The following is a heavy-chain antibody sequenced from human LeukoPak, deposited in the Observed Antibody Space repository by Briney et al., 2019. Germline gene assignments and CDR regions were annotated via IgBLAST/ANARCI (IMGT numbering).Heavy chain of an antibody. CDR1: GGSINSYY. D-gene: IGHD3-22*01. V-gene: IGHV4-59*08. J-gene: IGHJ6*03. CDR2: IYHSGST. Sequence: SETLSLTCTVSGGSINSYYWSWIRQPPGKGLEWIGSIYHSGSTYYNPSLKSRVTISVDTSKNQFSLKLSSVTAADTAVYYCARNDYYSNYYYYMDVWGKGTTVTVSS. CDR3: ARNDYYSNYYYYMDV.